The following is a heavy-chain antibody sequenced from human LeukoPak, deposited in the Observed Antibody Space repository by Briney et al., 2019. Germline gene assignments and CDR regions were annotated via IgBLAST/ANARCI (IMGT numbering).Heavy chain of an antibody. V-gene: IGHV1-18*01. CDR2: ISAYNGNT. CDR1: GYTFTSYG. Sequence: ASVKVSCKASGYTFTSYGISWVRQAPGQGLEWMGWISAYNGNTNYAQKLQGRVTMTRDTSTSTVYMELSSLRSEDTAVYYCARAGVAAAGYYYYYMDVWGKGTTVTVSS. D-gene: IGHD6-13*01. CDR3: ARAGVAAAGYYYYYMDV. J-gene: IGHJ6*03.